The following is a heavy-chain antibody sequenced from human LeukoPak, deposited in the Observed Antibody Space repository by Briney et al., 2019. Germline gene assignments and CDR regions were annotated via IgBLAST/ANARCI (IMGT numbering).Heavy chain of an antibody. Sequence: PGGSLRLSCAASGFTFNTYSMNWARQAPGKGLEWVSTINDSGGGTYYADSVKGRFTISRDNSKNTLYLQMNSLRAEDTAVYYCDGADFWGQGTLVTVSS. CDR3: DGADF. J-gene: IGHJ4*02. CDR2: INDSGGGT. V-gene: IGHV3-23*01. CDR1: GFTFNTYS.